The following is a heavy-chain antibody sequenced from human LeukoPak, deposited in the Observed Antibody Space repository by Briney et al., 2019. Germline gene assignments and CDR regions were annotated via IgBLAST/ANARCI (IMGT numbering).Heavy chain of an antibody. D-gene: IGHD6-19*01. V-gene: IGHV4-38-2*02. CDR2: IYHSGST. CDR1: GFSINTNYY. J-gene: IGHJ6*02. CDR3: ARDPIAEADYYYGVDV. Sequence: SETLSLTCTVSGFSINTNYYWAWIRQPPGKGLEWVGSIYHSGSTYYNPSLRSRVAISVDTSKNQFSLKLSSVTAADTAVYYCARDPIAEADYYYGVDVWGQGTTVTVSS.